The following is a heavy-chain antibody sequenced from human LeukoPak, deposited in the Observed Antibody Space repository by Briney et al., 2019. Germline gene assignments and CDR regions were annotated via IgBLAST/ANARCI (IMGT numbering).Heavy chain of an antibody. Sequence: GGSLRLSCAASRFTFSNYAMSWVRQAPGKGLEWVSAITGNGDYTDYADSVKGRFTISRDNSKNTAYLQMNSLRSEDTAVYYCAKDASSIFDYYFDYWGQGTLVTVSS. CDR1: RFTFSNYA. J-gene: IGHJ4*02. D-gene: IGHD6-13*01. CDR2: ITGNGDYT. V-gene: IGHV3-23*01. CDR3: AKDASSIFDYYFDY.